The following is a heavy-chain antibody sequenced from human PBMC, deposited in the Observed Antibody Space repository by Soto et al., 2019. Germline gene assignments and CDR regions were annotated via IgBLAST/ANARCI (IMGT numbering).Heavy chain of an antibody. CDR2: INPSGGST. CDR3: ARRIAARGDFDY. V-gene: IGHV1-46*01. J-gene: IGHJ4*02. D-gene: IGHD6-6*01. Sequence: ASVKVSCKASGYTFTSYYMHWVRQAPGQGLEWMGIINPSGGSTSYAQKFQGRVTITRDTSASTAYMELSSLRSEDTAVYYCARRIAARGDFDYWGQGTLVTVSS. CDR1: GYTFTSYY.